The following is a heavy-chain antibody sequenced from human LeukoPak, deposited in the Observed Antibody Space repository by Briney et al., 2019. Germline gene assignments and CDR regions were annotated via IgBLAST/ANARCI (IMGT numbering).Heavy chain of an antibody. CDR1: GASISSYY. V-gene: IGHV4-4*07. D-gene: IGHD3-10*01. J-gene: IGHJ6*03. Sequence: SETLSLTCTVSGASISSYYWSWIRQPAGKALEWVGRIYVTGSTTYNPSLESRVTISVDTSKNQISLKLSSVTAADTAVYYCARGSVLLSMDVWGKGTTVTISS. CDR3: ARGSVLLSMDV. CDR2: IYVTGST.